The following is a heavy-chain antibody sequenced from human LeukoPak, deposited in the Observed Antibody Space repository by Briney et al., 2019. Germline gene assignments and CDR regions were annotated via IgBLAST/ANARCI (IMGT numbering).Heavy chain of an antibody. V-gene: IGHV3-30*02. J-gene: IGHJ4*02. D-gene: IGHD3-22*01. CDR1: GFTFSSYG. Sequence: GGSLRLSCAASGFTFSSYGMHWVRQAPGKGLEWVAFIRYDGSNKYYADSVKGRFTISRDNSKNTLYLQMNSLRAEDTAVYYCARDRHYYDSSDSKGVMGNWGQGTLVTVSS. CDR3: ARDRHYYDSSDSKGVMGN. CDR2: IRYDGSNK.